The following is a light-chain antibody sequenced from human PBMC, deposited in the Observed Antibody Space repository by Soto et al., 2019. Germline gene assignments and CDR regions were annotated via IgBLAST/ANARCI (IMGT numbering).Light chain of an antibody. CDR1: SSNIASNT. J-gene: IGLJ3*02. Sequence: QSVLTQSPSASGTPGQRVTIFCSGSSSNIASNTVNWYQQLPGTAPKLLMYSNNQRPSGVPDRFSGSKSGTSVSLAISGLQSEDEADYYCAAWDDTLNAPVFGGGTKLTVL. CDR2: SNN. V-gene: IGLV1-44*01. CDR3: AAWDDTLNAPV.